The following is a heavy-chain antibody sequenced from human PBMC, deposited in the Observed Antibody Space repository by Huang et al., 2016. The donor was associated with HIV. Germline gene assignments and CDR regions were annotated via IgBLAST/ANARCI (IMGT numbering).Heavy chain of an antibody. D-gene: IGHD2-2*01. V-gene: IGHV1-18*01. CDR1: VYVYTCWG. CDR3: ATDYYANFDY. CDR2: VSPYNTKT. Sequence: SVYVYTCWGLNGGRRAGGRGVGWVGWVSPYNTKTDSAEKFQGRVTMTNDRSTTTAYMELRSLRSDDTAVYYCATDYYANFDYWGQGTLVTISS. J-gene: IGHJ4*02.